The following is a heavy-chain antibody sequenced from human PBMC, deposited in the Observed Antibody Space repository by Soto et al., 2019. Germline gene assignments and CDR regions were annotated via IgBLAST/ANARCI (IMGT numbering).Heavy chain of an antibody. CDR3: AKVENGGYDRLYYFDY. Sequence: PXGSLSLSCAASGFTVSSYAMSWVRQAPGKGLEWVSAISGSGGSTYYADSVKGRFTISRDNSKNTLYLQMNSLRAEDTAVYYCAKVENGGYDRLYYFDYWGQGTLVTVSS. V-gene: IGHV3-23*01. J-gene: IGHJ4*02. D-gene: IGHD5-12*01. CDR1: GFTVSSYA. CDR2: ISGSGGST.